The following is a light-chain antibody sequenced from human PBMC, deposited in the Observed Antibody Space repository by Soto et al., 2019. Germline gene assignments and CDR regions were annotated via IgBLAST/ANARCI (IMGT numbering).Light chain of an antibody. CDR2: EGS. V-gene: IGLV2-23*01. Sequence: QSALTQPASVSGSPGQSITISCTGTSSDVGSYNLVSWYQQHPGKAPKLMIYEGSKRPSGVSNRFSGSKSGNTASLTISGXXXXXXXXXYCCSYAGSSTYVVFGGGTKVTVL. J-gene: IGLJ2*01. CDR3: CSYAGSSTYVV. CDR1: SSDVGSYNL.